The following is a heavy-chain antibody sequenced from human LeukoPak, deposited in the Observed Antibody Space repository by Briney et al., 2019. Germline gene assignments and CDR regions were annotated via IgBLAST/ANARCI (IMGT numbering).Heavy chain of an antibody. V-gene: IGHV3-11*05. CDR3: AREGVRGSQALDAFDI. D-gene: IGHD3-10*01. CDR1: GFNFSDHY. Sequence: GGSLRLSCAASGFNFSDHYMSWIRQAPGRGLEWGSYISSSVSNTDYADSVKGRFTISRDNAKNSLYLQMNSLRAEDTAVYFCAREGVRGSQALDAFDIWGQGTMVTVSS. CDR2: ISSSVSNT. J-gene: IGHJ3*02.